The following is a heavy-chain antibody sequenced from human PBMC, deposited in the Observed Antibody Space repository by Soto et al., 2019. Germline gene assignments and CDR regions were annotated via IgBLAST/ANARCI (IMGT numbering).Heavy chain of an antibody. CDR2: ISAYNGNT. Sequence: ASVKVSCKASGYTFTSYGISWVRQAPGQGLEWMGWISAYNGNTNYAQKLQGRVTMTTDTSTSTAYMELRSLRSDDTAVYYCARGPGYSSGWPPVAFDIWGQGTMVTVSS. CDR1: GYTFTSYG. V-gene: IGHV1-18*01. J-gene: IGHJ3*02. D-gene: IGHD6-19*01. CDR3: ARGPGYSSGWPPVAFDI.